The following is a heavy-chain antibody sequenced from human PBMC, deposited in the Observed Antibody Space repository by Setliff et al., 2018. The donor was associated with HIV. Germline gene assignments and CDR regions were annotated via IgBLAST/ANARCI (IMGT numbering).Heavy chain of an antibody. V-gene: IGHV4-59*01. CDR3: ARGSSWQYYYYYYMDV. CDR2: IYYSGST. J-gene: IGHJ6*03. D-gene: IGHD6-13*01. CDR1: NGSINGYY. Sequence: PSETLSLTCSVSNGSINGYYWTWIRQPPGKGLEWIGYIYYSGSTNYNPSLKSRVTISVDTSKNQFSLKLSSVTAADTAVYYCARGSSWQYYYYYYMDVWGKGTTVTVSS.